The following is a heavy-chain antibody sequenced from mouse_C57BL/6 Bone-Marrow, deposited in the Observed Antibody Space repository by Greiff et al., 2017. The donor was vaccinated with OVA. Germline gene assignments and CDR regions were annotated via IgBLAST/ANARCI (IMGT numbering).Heavy chain of an antibody. CDR2: INPSNGGT. D-gene: IGHD2-1*01. CDR3: ARGGALYYRFAY. Sequence: VQLQQPGPELVKPGASVKLSCKASGYTFTSYWMHWVKQRPGQGLEWIGNINPSNGGTNYNEKFKSKATLTVDKSSSTAYMQLSSLTSEDSAVYYCARGGALYYRFAYWGQGTLVTVSA. CDR1: GYTFTSYW. J-gene: IGHJ3*01. V-gene: IGHV1-53*01.